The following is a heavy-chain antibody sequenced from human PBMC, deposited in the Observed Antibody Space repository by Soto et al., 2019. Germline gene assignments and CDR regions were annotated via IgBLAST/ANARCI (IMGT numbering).Heavy chain of an antibody. CDR2: IYYSGST. V-gene: IGHV4-31*03. J-gene: IGHJ2*01. Sequence: TLSLTCTVSGGSISSGGYYWSWIRQHPGKGLEWIGYIYYSGSTYYNPSLKSRVTISVDTSKNQFSLKLSSVTAADTAVYYCARGDSSGWHWYFDLWGRGTLVTVSS. CDR3: ARGDSSGWHWYFDL. CDR1: GGSISSGGYY. D-gene: IGHD6-19*01.